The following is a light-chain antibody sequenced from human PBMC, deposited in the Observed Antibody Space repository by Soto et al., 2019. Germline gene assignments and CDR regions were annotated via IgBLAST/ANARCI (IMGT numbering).Light chain of an antibody. CDR2: EVT. J-gene: IGLJ3*02. V-gene: IGLV2-14*01. Sequence: QSALTQPASVSGSPGQSITISCTGTSSDVGGYNYVSWYQQHPGKAPKLMIYEVTNRPSGVSTRFSGSKSCNTASLTISGLQAEDGADYYCSSYTGSNSWVFGGGTKVTVL. CDR1: SSDVGGYNY. CDR3: SSYTGSNSWV.